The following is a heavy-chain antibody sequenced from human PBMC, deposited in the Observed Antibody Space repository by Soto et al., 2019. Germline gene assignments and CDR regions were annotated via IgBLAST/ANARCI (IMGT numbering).Heavy chain of an antibody. CDR2: FDPEDGET. J-gene: IGHJ4*02. CDR1: GYTLTELS. CDR3: ATAPRIAAAGKYYFDY. V-gene: IGHV1-24*01. D-gene: IGHD6-13*01. Sequence: ASVKVSCKVSGYTLTELSMHWVRQAPGKGLEWMGGFDPEDGETIYAQKFQGRVTMTEDTSTDTAYMELSSLRSEDTAVYYCATAPRIAAAGKYYFDYWGQGTLVTVS.